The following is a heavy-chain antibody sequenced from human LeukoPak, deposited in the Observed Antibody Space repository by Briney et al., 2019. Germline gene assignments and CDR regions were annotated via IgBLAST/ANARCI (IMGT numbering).Heavy chain of an antibody. J-gene: IGHJ3*02. V-gene: IGHV4-34*03. CDR1: GGSFSGYY. CDR2: INHSGST. D-gene: IGHD6-19*01. CDR3: HGGWYRWDDDAFDI. Sequence: SETLSLTCAVYGGSFSGYYWSWIRQPPGKGLEWIGEINHSGSTNYNPSLKSRVTISVDTSKNQFSLKLSSVTAADTAVYYCHGGWYRWDDDAFDIWGQGTMVTVSS.